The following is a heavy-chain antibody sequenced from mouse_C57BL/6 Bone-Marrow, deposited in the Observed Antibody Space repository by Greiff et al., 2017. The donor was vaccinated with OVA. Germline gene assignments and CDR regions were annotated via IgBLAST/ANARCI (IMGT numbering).Heavy chain of an antibody. Sequence: QVQLQQPGAELVKPGASVKVSCKASGYTFTSYWMQWVKQRPGQGLEWIGEIDPSDSYTNYNQKFKGKATLTVDTSSSTAYMQLSSLTSEDSAVYYCARSGFPPWFAYWGQGTLVTVSA. J-gene: IGHJ3*01. D-gene: IGHD3-1*01. CDR3: ARSGFPPWFAY. CDR2: IDPSDSYT. V-gene: IGHV1-50*01. CDR1: GYTFTSYW.